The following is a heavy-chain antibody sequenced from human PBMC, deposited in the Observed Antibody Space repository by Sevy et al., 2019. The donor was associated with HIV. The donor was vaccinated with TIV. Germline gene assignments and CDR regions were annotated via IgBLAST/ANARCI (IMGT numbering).Heavy chain of an antibody. D-gene: IGHD6-13*01. CDR1: GFTLSSYD. V-gene: IGHV3-30-3*01. Sequence: GGSLRLSCAASGFTLSSYDMHWVRQAPGKGLEWVAVISYDGSNKYYADSVKGRFTISRDNSKNTLYLQMNSLRAEDTAVYYCARAIAAAVNAEYFQHWGQGALVTVSS. J-gene: IGHJ1*01. CDR3: ARAIAAAVNAEYFQH. CDR2: ISYDGSNK.